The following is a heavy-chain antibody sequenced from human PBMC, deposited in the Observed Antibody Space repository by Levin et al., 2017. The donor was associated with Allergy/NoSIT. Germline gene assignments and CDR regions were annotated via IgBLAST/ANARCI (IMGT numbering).Heavy chain of an antibody. CDR1: GFTFSSYS. D-gene: IGHD3-9*01. V-gene: IGHV3-48*01. J-gene: IGHJ4*02. Sequence: GESLKISCAASGFTFSSYSMNWVRQAPGKGLEWVSYISSSSSTIYYADSVKGRFTISRDNAKNSLYLQMNSLRAEDTAVYYCARQPFSSTYYDILTGYYQPYYFDYWGQGTLVTVSS. CDR2: ISSSSSTI. CDR3: ARQPFSSTYYDILTGYYQPYYFDY.